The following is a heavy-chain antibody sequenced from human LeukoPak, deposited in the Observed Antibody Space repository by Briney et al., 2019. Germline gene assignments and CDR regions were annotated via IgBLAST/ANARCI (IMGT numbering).Heavy chain of an antibody. CDR3: AREPTVWGYYFDY. CDR2: FDPEDGET. D-gene: IGHD4-17*01. J-gene: IGHJ4*02. CDR1: GYTLTELS. V-gene: IGHV1-24*01. Sequence: ASVKVSCKVSGYTLTELSMHWVRQAPGKGLEWMGGFDPEDGETIYAQKFQGRVTITTDESTSTAYMELSSLRSEDTAVYYCAREPTVWGYYFDYWGQGTLVTVSS.